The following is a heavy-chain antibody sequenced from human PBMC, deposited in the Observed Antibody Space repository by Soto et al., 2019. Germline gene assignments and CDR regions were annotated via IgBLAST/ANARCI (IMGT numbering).Heavy chain of an antibody. Sequence: GGSLRLSCLASGFTFSDYAMTWVRHVPGRXLEWVASLDGAGGSTYYADSVRGRFTTSRDNSQNTLFLQMKRLTVDDTAIYYCAAPRDEYGSGVSWFTYGMDIWGQGTTVTVCS. V-gene: IGHV3-23*01. CDR3: AAPRDEYGSGVSWFTYGMDI. CDR1: GFTFSDYA. D-gene: IGHD3-10*01. CDR2: LDGAGGST. J-gene: IGHJ6*02.